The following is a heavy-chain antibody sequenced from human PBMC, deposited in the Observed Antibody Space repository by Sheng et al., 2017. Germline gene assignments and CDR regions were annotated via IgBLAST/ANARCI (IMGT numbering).Heavy chain of an antibody. V-gene: IGHV4-38-2*01. CDR3: ARAWSPPRMGTAFDI. J-gene: IGHJ3*02. Sequence: QVQLQESGPGLVKPSETLSLTCAVSGYSISSGYYWGWIRQPPGKGLEWIGSIYHSGSTYYNPSLKSRVTISVDTSKNQFSLKLSSVTAADTAVYYCARAWSPPRMGTAFDIWGQGTMVTVSS. CDR2: IYHSGST. CDR1: GYSISSGYY. D-gene: IGHD3-3*01.